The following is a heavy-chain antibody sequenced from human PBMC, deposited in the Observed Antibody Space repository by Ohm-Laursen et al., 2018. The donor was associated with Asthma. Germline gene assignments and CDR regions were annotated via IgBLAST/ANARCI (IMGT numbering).Heavy chain of an antibody. CDR1: GDSISSGNNY. J-gene: IGHJ4*02. D-gene: IGHD3-22*01. V-gene: IGHV4-31*03. Sequence: SQTLSLTCTVSGDSISSGNNYWSWIRQHPGKGLEWIRYIYYSGITYSNPSLRSRVSISVDTSKNQFSLKLSPVTAADTAVYYCARGTFYYESTGYYFFDHWGQGALVTVSS. CDR3: ARGTFYYESTGYYFFDH. CDR2: IYYSGIT.